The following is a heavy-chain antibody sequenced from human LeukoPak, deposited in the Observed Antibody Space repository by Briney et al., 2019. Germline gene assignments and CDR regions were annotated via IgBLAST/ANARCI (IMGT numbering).Heavy chain of an antibody. CDR1: GFTFSSYS. CDR3: AGIAVAGTGENYFDY. CDR2: ISSSTSYI. D-gene: IGHD6-19*01. J-gene: IGHJ4*02. V-gene: IGHV3-21*01. Sequence: GGSLRLSCAASGFTFSSYSMNWVRQAPGKGLEWVSSISSSTSYIYYADSVKGRFTISRDNAKNSLYLQMNSLRAEDTAVYYCAGIAVAGTGENYFDYWGQGTLVTVSS.